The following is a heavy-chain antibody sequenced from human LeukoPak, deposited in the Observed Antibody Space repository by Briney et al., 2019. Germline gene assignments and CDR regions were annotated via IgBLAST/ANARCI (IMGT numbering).Heavy chain of an antibody. Sequence: GGSLRLSCAASGFTFSSSWMSWVRQAPGKGLEWVANIQQDGSDKYYVDSVKGRFTISRDSFKNTLYLQMNSLRPEDTAVYYCAKEGDYYGSGSYRDGFDIWGQGTRATVSS. CDR2: IQQDGSDK. CDR1: GFTFSSSW. V-gene: IGHV3-7*01. D-gene: IGHD3-10*01. J-gene: IGHJ3*02. CDR3: AKEGDYYGSGSYRDGFDI.